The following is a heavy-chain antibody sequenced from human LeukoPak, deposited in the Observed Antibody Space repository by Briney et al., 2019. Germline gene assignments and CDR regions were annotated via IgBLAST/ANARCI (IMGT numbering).Heavy chain of an antibody. D-gene: IGHD2-2*01. CDR3: AKDPHCSSTSCYSTYNWFDP. CDR2: ISGSGGST. V-gene: IGHV3-23*01. CDR1: GFTFSSYA. J-gene: IGHJ5*02. Sequence: GGSLRLSCAASGFTFSSYAMSWVRQAPGKGLEWVSAISGSGGSTYYADSVKGRFTISRDNSKNTLYLQMNSLRAEDTAVYYCAKDPHCSSTSCYSTYNWFDPWGQGTLVTVSS.